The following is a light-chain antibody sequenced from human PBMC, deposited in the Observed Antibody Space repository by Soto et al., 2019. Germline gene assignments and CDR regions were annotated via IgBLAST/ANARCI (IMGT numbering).Light chain of an antibody. V-gene: IGLV2-14*02. Sequence: QSAVTQPASVSGSPGQSITISCRGNAVSYQLVSWYQQQPGKAPKLILYDVSNRPSGVSNRFSGPKSGNTASLTISGLQADFEADYTWSSYTSFITYVFGTVTDVTVL. CDR3: SSYTSFITYV. J-gene: IGLJ1*01. CDR1: AVSYQL. CDR2: DVS.